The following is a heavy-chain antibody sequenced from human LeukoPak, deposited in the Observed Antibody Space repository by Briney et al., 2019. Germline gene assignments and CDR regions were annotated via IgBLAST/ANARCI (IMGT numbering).Heavy chain of an antibody. Sequence: GGSLRLSCAASGFTVSSNYMSWVRQAPGKGLEWVSVIYSGGSTYYADSVKGRFTISRDNAKNSLYLQMNSLRAEDTAVYYCARENWEMATFDSWGQGTLVTVSS. CDR2: IYSGGST. CDR3: ARENWEMATFDS. V-gene: IGHV3-66*01. CDR1: GFTVSSNY. D-gene: IGHD5-24*01. J-gene: IGHJ4*02.